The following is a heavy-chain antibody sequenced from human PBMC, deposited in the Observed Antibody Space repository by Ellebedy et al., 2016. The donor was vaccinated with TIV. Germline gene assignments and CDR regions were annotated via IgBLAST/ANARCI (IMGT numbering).Heavy chain of an antibody. Sequence: SQTLSLTCAVYGGSFSGYYWSWIRQPPGKGLEWIGEINHSGSTNYNPSLKSRVTISVDTSKNQFSLKLSSVTAADTAVYYCARADTAMVTVVSAFDIWGQGTMVTVSS. D-gene: IGHD5-18*01. J-gene: IGHJ3*02. V-gene: IGHV4-34*01. CDR3: ARADTAMVTVVSAFDI. CDR1: GGSFSGYY. CDR2: INHSGST.